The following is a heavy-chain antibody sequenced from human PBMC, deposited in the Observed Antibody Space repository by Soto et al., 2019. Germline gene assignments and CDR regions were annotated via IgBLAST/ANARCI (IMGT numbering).Heavy chain of an antibody. Sequence: AASVKVSCKASGYTFTSYGISWVRQAPGQGLEWMGWISAYNGNTNYAQKLQGRVTMTTDTSTSTAYMELRSLRSDDTAVYYCARDQVEMAVSDAFDIWGQGTMVTVSS. J-gene: IGHJ3*02. CDR3: ARDQVEMAVSDAFDI. CDR2: ISAYNGNT. V-gene: IGHV1-18*01. D-gene: IGHD6-19*01. CDR1: GYTFTSYG.